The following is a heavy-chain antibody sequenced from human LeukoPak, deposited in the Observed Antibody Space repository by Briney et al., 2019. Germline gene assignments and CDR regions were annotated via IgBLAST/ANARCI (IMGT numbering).Heavy chain of an antibody. V-gene: IGHV3-48*02. CDR3: VRGYPLGVATFDS. CDR2: ISHNSRTM. J-gene: IGHJ4*02. Sequence: GGSLRLSCAASGFTFGSYSMNWVRQAPGKGLEWVSYISHNSRTMHYADSVKGRLAISRDDAKNSLFLQMNSLRDEDTAVYYCVRGYPLGVATFDSWGQGTLVIVSS. CDR1: GFTFGSYS. D-gene: IGHD3-10*01.